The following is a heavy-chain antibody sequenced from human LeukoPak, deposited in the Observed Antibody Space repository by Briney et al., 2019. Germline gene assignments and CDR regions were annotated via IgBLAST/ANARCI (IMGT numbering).Heavy chain of an antibody. J-gene: IGHJ6*02. Sequence: GGSLRLSCAASGFPFSTYAMSWVRQAPGKGLEWVSAISGSGGSTYYADSVKGRFTISRDNSKNTLYLQMNSLRAEDTAVYYCAKDLRDWLDLYGMDVWGQGTTVTVSS. CDR2: ISGSGGST. V-gene: IGHV3-23*01. CDR3: AKDLRDWLDLYGMDV. CDR1: GFPFSTYA. D-gene: IGHD3/OR15-3a*01.